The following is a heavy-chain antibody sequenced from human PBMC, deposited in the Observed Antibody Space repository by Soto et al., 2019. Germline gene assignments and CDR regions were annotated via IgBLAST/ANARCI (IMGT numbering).Heavy chain of an antibody. Sequence: ASVKVSCKASGYTFTSYGISWVRQAPGQGLEWMGWISAYNGNTNYAQKLQGRVTMTRNTSISTAYMELSSLRSEDTAVYYCARGPPGTVTYYYYYMDVWGKGTTVTVSS. V-gene: IGHV1-18*01. CDR1: GYTFTSYG. CDR3: ARGPPGTVTYYYYYMDV. J-gene: IGHJ6*03. D-gene: IGHD4-17*01. CDR2: ISAYNGNT.